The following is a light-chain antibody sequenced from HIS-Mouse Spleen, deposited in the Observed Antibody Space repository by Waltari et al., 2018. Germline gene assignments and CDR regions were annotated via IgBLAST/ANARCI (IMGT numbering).Light chain of an antibody. CDR2: EDS. CDR1: ALPKKY. Sequence: SYELTQPPSVSVSPGQTARITCPGDALPKKYAYWYQRESGQAPWLVIYEDSKRPSRIPERFSGSSSGTMATLTISGAQVEDEADYYCYSTDSSGNHRVFGGGTKLTVL. V-gene: IGLV3-10*01. CDR3: YSTDSSGNHRV. J-gene: IGLJ2*01.